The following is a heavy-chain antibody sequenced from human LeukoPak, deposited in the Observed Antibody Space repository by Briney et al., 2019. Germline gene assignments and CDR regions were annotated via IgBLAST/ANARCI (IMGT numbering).Heavy chain of an antibody. CDR2: IYYSGST. J-gene: IGHJ6*02. V-gene: IGHV4-59*01. CDR1: GGSISSYY. D-gene: IGHD2-2*01. CDR3: ARGPPAKPGTGYYYGMDV. Sequence: PSETLSLTCTVSGGSISSYYWSWIRQPPRKGLEWIGYIYYSGSTNYNPSLKSRVTISVDTSKNQISLKLSSVTAADTAVYYCARGPPAKPGTGYYYGMDVWGQGTTVTVSS.